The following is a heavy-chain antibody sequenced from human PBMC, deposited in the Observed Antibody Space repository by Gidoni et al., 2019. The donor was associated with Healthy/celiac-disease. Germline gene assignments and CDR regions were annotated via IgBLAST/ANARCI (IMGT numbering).Heavy chain of an antibody. Sequence: EVQLVESGGGLVQPGGSLRLSCAPSGFTSRSYSMNWVRQAPGKGLEWVSYIRSSSRTIYYADSVKGQFTISRENAKNSLYLQMNSLRDEDTAGYYCARINIVVVPAATRHYYYYYMDVWGKGTTVTVSS. J-gene: IGHJ6*03. CDR2: IRSSSRTI. CDR1: GFTSRSYS. D-gene: IGHD2-2*01. V-gene: IGHV3-48*02. CDR3: ARINIVVVPAATRHYYYYYMDV.